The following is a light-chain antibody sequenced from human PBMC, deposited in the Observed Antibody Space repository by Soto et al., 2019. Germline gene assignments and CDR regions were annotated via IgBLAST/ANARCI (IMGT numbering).Light chain of an antibody. V-gene: IGKV1-5*01. CDR3: QQYNIYPWT. Sequence: DIQMTQSPSTLSASVGDRVTITCRASQSISSWLAWYQQKPGKAPKLLIYDASSLESGAPSRFSGSGSGTEFTLTISSLQPDDFATYYCQQYNIYPWTFGQGTKVDIK. J-gene: IGKJ1*01. CDR1: QSISSW. CDR2: DAS.